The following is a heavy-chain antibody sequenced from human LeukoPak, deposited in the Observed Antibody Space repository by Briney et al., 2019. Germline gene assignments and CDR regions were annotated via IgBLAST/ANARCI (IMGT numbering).Heavy chain of an antibody. V-gene: IGHV4-59*11. CDR1: GVSISRHY. D-gene: IGHD6-13*01. J-gene: IGHJ6*02. CDR2: IYHSGST. Sequence: ASETLSLTCTVSGVSISRHYWSWIRQPPGKGLEWIGYIYHSGSTNYNPSLKSRVTISVDTSKNQFSLKVSSVTAADTAVYYCARDPTYSSSSYYYYYGMDVWGQGTTVTVSS. CDR3: ARDPTYSSSSYYYYYGMDV.